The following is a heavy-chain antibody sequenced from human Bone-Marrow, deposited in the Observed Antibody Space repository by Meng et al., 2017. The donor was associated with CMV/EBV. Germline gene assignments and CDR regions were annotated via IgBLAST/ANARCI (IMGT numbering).Heavy chain of an antibody. V-gene: IGHV3-43*01. D-gene: IGHD3-10*01. CDR2: ISWDGGSI. CDR1: GFTFDDYT. Sequence: GESLKISCAASGFTFDDYTMHWVRQAPGKGLEWVSLISWDGGSIYYGPSVEGRFTVSRDNSKNSLYLQMSSLRAEDTALYYCAREQGGSGSYYYWGQGTLVTVSS. J-gene: IGHJ4*02. CDR3: AREQGGSGSYYY.